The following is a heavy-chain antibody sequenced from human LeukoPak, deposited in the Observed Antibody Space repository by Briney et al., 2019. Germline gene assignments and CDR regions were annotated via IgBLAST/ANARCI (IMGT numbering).Heavy chain of an antibody. J-gene: IGHJ6*03. Sequence: GGSLRLSCAASGFTFSSYEMNWVRQAPGKGLEWVSYISSSGSTIYYADSVKGRFTISRDNSENTVSLQLNSLRVEDTAVYYCGKGLAYTYPYSGNMDVWGKGTTVTISS. CDR3: GKGLAYTYPYSGNMDV. CDR2: ISSSGSTI. V-gene: IGHV3-48*03. D-gene: IGHD5-18*01. CDR1: GFTFSSYE.